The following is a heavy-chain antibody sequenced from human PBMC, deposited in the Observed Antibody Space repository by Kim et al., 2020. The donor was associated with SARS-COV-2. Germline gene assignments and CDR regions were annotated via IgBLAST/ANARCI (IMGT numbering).Heavy chain of an antibody. J-gene: IGHJ6*02. V-gene: IGHV3-53*01. Sequence: GGSLRLSCAASGFTVSSKYMTWFRQAPGKGLEWVSVIYGGGSIFYANSVKGRVTISRDNSKNTLYLQMNSLRGEDTAVYYCARGTENRYSYDTGVGGLDVWGQGTTVTVSS. D-gene: IGHD5-18*01. CDR2: IYGGGSI. CDR3: ARGTENRYSYDTGVGGLDV. CDR1: GFTVSSKY.